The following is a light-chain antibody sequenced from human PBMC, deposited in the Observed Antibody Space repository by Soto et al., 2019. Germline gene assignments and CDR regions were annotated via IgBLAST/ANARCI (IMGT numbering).Light chain of an antibody. CDR2: SAS. V-gene: IGKV1-17*01. CDR3: LHHYNYPLT. CDR1: QGIGSD. Sequence: DIQMTQFPSSLSASVGDRVTITCRASQGIGSDLGWYQHKPGKAPKRLIFSASTLDSGVPSRFSGGGFGTEFTLTISSLQPEDFATYYCLHHYNYPLTLGGGTKVEIK. J-gene: IGKJ4*01.